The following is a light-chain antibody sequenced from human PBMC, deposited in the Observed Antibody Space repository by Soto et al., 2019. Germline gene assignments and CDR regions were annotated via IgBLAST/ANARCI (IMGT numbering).Light chain of an antibody. Sequence: DIVMTQSPDSLAVSLGARATINCKSSQTVLSTSHNRDYVAWYQQKPGQPPKLLINWASTRLSGVPDRFSGGGSGTDFTLTISSIQAEDEAVYYCEHYLDFPLTFGGVTSVEIK. CDR3: EHYLDFPLT. CDR2: WAS. V-gene: IGKV4-1*01. CDR1: QTVLSTSHNRDY. J-gene: IGKJ4*01.